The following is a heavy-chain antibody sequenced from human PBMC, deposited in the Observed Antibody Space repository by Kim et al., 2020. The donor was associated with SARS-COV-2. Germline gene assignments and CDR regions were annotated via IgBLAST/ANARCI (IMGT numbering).Heavy chain of an antibody. CDR3: ARVDAVRAAFDI. CDR1: GGSISSGNW. D-gene: IGHD3-10*01. J-gene: IGHJ3*02. CDR2: VYHSGNT. Sequence: SETLSLTCAVSGGSISSGNWWSWVRQPPGKGLEWIGEVYHSGNTNYNPSLKSRVTISVDKSKNQFSLKLSSVTAADTAVYFCARVDAVRAAFDIWGQGTMVSVSS. V-gene: IGHV4-4*02.